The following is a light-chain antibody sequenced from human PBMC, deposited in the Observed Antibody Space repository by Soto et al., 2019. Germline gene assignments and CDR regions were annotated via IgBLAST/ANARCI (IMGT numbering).Light chain of an antibody. Sequence: EIVLTQSPGTLSLSPGERATLSCRASQSVTNNYLAWYQQKPGQAPRLLIYGASNRATGIPDRFSGSGSGTDFTLTINRLEPEDFAVYNCHQCSYSPLTFGGGTKVEIK. V-gene: IGKV3-20*01. J-gene: IGKJ4*01. CDR1: QSVTNNY. CDR3: HQCSYSPLT. CDR2: GAS.